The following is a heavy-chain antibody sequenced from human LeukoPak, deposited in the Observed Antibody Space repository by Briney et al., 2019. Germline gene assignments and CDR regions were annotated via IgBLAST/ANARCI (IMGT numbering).Heavy chain of an antibody. V-gene: IGHV1-18*01. J-gene: IGHJ4*02. CDR3: ARDYDSWSGSY. Sequence: ASVKVSCKASGYTFTSYGISWVRQAPAQGLEWIGWINAYNGNTNHAQKFQGRVTMTTDTSASTVYMELRSLRSDDTAVYYCARDYDSWSGSYWGQGTLVTVSS. CDR2: INAYNGNT. CDR1: GYTFTSYG. D-gene: IGHD3-3*01.